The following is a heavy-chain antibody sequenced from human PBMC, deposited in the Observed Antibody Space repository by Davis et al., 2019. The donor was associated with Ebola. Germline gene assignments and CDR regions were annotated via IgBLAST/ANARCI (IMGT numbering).Heavy chain of an antibody. CDR1: GFTVSSNY. Sequence: PGGSLRLSCAASGFTVSSNYMSWVRQAPGKGLEWVSVIYSGGSTYYADSVKGRFTISRDNSKNTLYLQMNSLRAEDTAVYYCARSPRPYYYDSSGYYYYYGMDVWGQGTTVTVSS. J-gene: IGHJ6*02. V-gene: IGHV3-66*01. CDR3: ARSPRPYYYDSSGYYYYYGMDV. CDR2: IYSGGST. D-gene: IGHD3-22*01.